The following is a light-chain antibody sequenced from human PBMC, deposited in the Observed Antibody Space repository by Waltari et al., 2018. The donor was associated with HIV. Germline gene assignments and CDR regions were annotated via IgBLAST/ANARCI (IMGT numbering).Light chain of an antibody. Sequence: QSALTQPRSVPGPSGQSVTTPCTGPASVTGSFDYVSQYQQYPGKAPNVIIYEVFQRPSGVPDRFTASKSGSTASVTISELQDEDEAEYYCCSYADTYTYVFGSGTTVTVL. CDR3: CSYADTYTYV. CDR1: ASVTGSFDY. CDR2: EVF. V-gene: IGLV2-11*01. J-gene: IGLJ1*01.